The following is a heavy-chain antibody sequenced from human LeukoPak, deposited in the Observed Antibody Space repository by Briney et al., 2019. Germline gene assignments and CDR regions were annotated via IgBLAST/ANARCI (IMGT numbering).Heavy chain of an antibody. V-gene: IGHV3-73*01. CDR3: TRRRYDSSGRNWFDP. CDR2: IRSKANSYAT. J-gene: IGHJ5*02. Sequence: PGGSLKLSCAASGFTFSGSAMHWVRQASGNGLEWVGRIRSKANSYATAYAASVKGRFTISRDDSKNTAYLQMNSLKTEDTAVYYCTRRRYDSSGRNWFDPWGQGTLVTVSS. D-gene: IGHD3-22*01. CDR1: GFTFSGSA.